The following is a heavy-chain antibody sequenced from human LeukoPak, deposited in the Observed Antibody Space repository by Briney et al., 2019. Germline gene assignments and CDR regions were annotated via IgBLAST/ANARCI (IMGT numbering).Heavy chain of an antibody. CDR3: AKVGGDYSSSWYGTFDY. J-gene: IGHJ4*02. CDR2: ISWNSGSI. D-gene: IGHD6-13*01. CDR1: GFTFDDYA. Sequence: SLRLSCAASGFTFDDYAMHWVRQAPGKGLEWVSGISWNSGSIGYADSVKGRFTISRDNAKNSLYLQMNSLRAEDTALYYCAKVGGDYSSSWYGTFDYWGQGTLVTVSS. V-gene: IGHV3-9*01.